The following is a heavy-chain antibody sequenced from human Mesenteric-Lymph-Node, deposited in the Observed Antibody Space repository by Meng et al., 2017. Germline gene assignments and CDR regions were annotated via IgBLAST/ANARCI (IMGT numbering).Heavy chain of an antibody. Sequence: GESLKISCAASGFTFDDYGMSWVRQAPGKGLEWVSGINWNGGSTGYADSVKGRFTISRDNSKNTLYLQMNSLRAEDTAVYYCARVKLGYCSGGSCYPLGYWGQGTLVTVSS. J-gene: IGHJ4*02. D-gene: IGHD2-15*01. CDR3: ARVKLGYCSGGSCYPLGY. V-gene: IGHV3-20*04. CDR1: GFTFDDYG. CDR2: INWNGGST.